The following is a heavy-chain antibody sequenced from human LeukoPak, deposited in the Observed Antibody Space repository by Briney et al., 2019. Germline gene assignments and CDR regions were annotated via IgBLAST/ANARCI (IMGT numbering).Heavy chain of an antibody. Sequence: GGSLRLSCAASGFTFSSYWMSWVRQAPGKGLEWVANIKQDGSEKYYVDSVKGRFTISRDNAKNSLYLQMNSLRAGDTAVYYCASYCLSTRCQEPHVYWGQGTLVTVSS. CDR3: ASYCLSTRCQEPHVY. V-gene: IGHV3-7*05. CDR2: IKQDGSEK. D-gene: IGHD2-2*01. J-gene: IGHJ4*02. CDR1: GFTFSSYW.